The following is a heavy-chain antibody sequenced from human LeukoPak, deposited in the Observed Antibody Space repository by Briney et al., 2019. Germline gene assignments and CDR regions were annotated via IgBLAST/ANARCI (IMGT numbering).Heavy chain of an antibody. V-gene: IGHV4-39*01. CDR1: GGSISSSSYY. CDR3: ARQSSDCSGGSCYLDAFDI. J-gene: IGHJ3*02. CDR2: IYYSGSI. D-gene: IGHD2-15*01. Sequence: SETLSLTCTVSGGSISSSSYYWGWIRQPPGKGREWIGSIYYSGSIYYNPSLTIRVTISLDTSRNQFSLKLSSVTAADTAVYYCARQSSDCSGGSCYLDAFDIWGQGTMVTVSS.